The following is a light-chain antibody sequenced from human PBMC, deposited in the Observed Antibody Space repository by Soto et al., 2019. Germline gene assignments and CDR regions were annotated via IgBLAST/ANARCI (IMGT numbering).Light chain of an antibody. Sequence: EIVMTQFPATLSVSPGERATLSCRASQSVSSNLAWYQQKPGQAPRLLIYGASTRATGIPVRFSGSGSGTEFTLTISSLQSEDFAVYYCQQYNNWPSWTFGQGTKVEIK. CDR1: QSVSSN. CDR3: QQYNNWPSWT. J-gene: IGKJ1*01. CDR2: GAS. V-gene: IGKV3-15*01.